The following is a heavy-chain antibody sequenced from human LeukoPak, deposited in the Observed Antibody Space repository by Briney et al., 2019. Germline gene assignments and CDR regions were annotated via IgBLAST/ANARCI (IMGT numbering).Heavy chain of an antibody. V-gene: IGHV4-59*01. CDR3: ARESISSVAFDI. CDR1: GGSISSYY. D-gene: IGHD5-24*01. J-gene: IGHJ3*02. Sequence: SETLSLTCTVSGGSISSYYWSWIRQPPGKGLEWIGYIYYSGSTNYNPSLKSRVTISVDTSKNQFSLKLSSVTAAVTAVYYCARESISSVAFDIWGQGTMVTVSS. CDR2: IYYSGST.